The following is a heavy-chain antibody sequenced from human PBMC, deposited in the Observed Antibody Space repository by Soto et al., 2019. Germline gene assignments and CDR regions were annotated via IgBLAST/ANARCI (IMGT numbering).Heavy chain of an antibody. CDR1: GFTFSSFG. J-gene: IGHJ6*02. CDR2: IWYDGSKK. D-gene: IGHD3-3*01. V-gene: IGHV3-33*01. CDR3: ARDASYYSLWSGYYPSRNGMDV. Sequence: QVQVVESGGGVVQPGRSLRLSCAASGFTFSSFGMHWVRQAPGKGPEWVSLIWYDGSKKSYGDSVKGRFTISRDNSRNTVYLQMNSLRADDTAVYYCARDASYYSLWSGYYPSRNGMDVWGQGTTVTVSS.